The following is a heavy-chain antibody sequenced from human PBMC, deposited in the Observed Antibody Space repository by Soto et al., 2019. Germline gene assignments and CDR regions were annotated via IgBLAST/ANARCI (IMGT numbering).Heavy chain of an antibody. J-gene: IGHJ5*02. Sequence: SQTLSLTCAISGDSVSSYIAAWNWIRQSPSGGLEWLGRTYYRSRFFSDYAESVKSRIIINPDTSKNQFSLQLKSVTPEDTAVYYCVRDRYSSSGWFDPWGQGTPVTVSS. D-gene: IGHD3-10*01. V-gene: IGHV6-1*01. CDR3: VRDRYSSSGWFDP. CDR2: TYYRSRFFS. CDR1: GDSVSSYIAA.